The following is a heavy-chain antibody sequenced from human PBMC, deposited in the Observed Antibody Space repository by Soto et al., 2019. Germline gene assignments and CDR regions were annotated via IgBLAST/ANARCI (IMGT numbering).Heavy chain of an antibody. J-gene: IGHJ5*02. CDR1: GGSISSGDYY. Sequence: SETLSLTCTVSGGSISSGDYYWSWIRQPPGKGLEWIGYIYYSGSTYYNPSLKSRVTISVDTSKNQFSLKLSSVTAADTAVYYCARGEGIWSGSNWSDPWGQGTLVTVS. CDR2: IYYSGST. CDR3: ARGEGIWSGSNWSDP. V-gene: IGHV4-30-4*01. D-gene: IGHD3-3*01.